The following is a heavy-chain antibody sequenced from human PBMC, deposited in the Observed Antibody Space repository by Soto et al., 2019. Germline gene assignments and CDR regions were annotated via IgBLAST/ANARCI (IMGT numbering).Heavy chain of an antibody. D-gene: IGHD5-18*01. V-gene: IGHV3-11*06. Sequence: GGSLRLSCAASGFTFSDYYMSWIRQAPGKGLEWVSYISSSSSYTNYADSVKGRFTISRDNAKNSLYLQMNSLRAEDTAVYYCARAVDTAMVSGGYYGMDVWGQGTTVTVSS. J-gene: IGHJ6*02. CDR1: GFTFSDYY. CDR2: ISSSSSYT. CDR3: ARAVDTAMVSGGYYGMDV.